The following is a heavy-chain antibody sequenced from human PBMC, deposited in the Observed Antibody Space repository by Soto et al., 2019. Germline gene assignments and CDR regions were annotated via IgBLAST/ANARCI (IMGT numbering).Heavy chain of an antibody. V-gene: IGHV3-30*03. CDR2: ILHDGSAE. J-gene: IGHJ6*02. CDR3: ARSRDGYSFYFYYGMDG. CDR1: GFIFTSYG. D-gene: IGHD4-4*01. Sequence: GGSLRLSCAASGFIFTSYGMHWVRQAPGKGLEWMALILHDGSAEYYADSVKGRFTISRDNSKNTLYLQMNSLTAEDTAVYYCARSRDGYSFYFYYGMDGWGHGTTVTVSS.